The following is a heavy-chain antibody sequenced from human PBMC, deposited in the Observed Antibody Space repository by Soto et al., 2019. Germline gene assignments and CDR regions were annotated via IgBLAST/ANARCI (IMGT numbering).Heavy chain of an antibody. CDR3: ARDRGANGAYFDY. J-gene: IGHJ4*02. CDR1: GGSIDSYY. D-gene: IGHD3-10*01. V-gene: IGHV4-59*01. Sequence: SETLPLTCTVSGGSIDSYYGSWIRQPPGKGLEWIGYIYYSGSTNYNPSLKSRVTISVDTSKKQFPLKLNSVTAADTAVYYCARDRGANGAYFDYWGQGTLVTVSS. CDR2: IYYSGST.